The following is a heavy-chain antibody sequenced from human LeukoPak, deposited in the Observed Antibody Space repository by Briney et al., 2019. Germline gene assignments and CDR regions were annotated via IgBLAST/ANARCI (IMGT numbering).Heavy chain of an antibody. CDR3: ARDVFYGSGSPHFDY. CDR2: ISSSSSTI. J-gene: IGHJ4*02. V-gene: IGHV3-48*01. CDR1: GFTFSSYS. D-gene: IGHD3-10*01. Sequence: GGSLRLSCAASGFTFSSYSMNWVRQAPGKGLEWVSYISSSSSTIYYADSVKGRFTSSRDNAKKSVDLQMKSLRAEDTGVYYCARDVFYGSGSPHFDYWGQGALVTVSS.